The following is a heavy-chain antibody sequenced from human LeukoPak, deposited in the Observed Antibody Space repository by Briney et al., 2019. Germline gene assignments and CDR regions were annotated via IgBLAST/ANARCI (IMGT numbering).Heavy chain of an antibody. J-gene: IGHJ4*02. V-gene: IGHV3-23*01. Sequence: GGSLRLSCAASGFSSSSYAMGWVRQAPGEGLEWVSGISGSGGSTYYADPVKGRFTISRDNSKDTLYLQMNSLRAEDTAVYYCAKGPGRYYGSGSYPLFDYWGQGTLVTVSS. D-gene: IGHD3-10*01. CDR3: AKGPGRYYGSGSYPLFDY. CDR2: ISGSGGST. CDR1: GFSSSSYA.